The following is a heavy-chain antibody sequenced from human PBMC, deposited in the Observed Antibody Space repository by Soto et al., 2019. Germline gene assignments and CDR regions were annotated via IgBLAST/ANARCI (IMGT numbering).Heavy chain of an antibody. CDR2: LSGGATTT. V-gene: IGHV3-23*01. Sequence: LRLSCAVSGFTLTNYAVSWVRRIPGKGLHWVSTLSGGATTTHYADSVRGRFIVSRDTSTNTLYLQMNRLRPDDTAIYYCAKHGRVAGRPTYYYGLDVWGQGTTVTVSS. D-gene: IGHD6-6*01. CDR3: AKHGRVAGRPTYYYGLDV. J-gene: IGHJ6*02. CDR1: GFTLTNYA.